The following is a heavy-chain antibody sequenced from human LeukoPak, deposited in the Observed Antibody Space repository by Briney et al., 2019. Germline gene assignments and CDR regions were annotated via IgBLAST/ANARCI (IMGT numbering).Heavy chain of an antibody. CDR2: IYYTGRT. CDR3: ARPRYCTGGCRYFDF. Sequence: SETLSLTCTVSGGSINNYYWSWVRQPPGKGLEWIGYIYYTGRTNYHASLKSRVTISVDTSKNQFSLKLTSVTAADTAVYYCARPRYCTGGCRYFDFWGLGNRVTVSS. D-gene: IGHD2-8*02. J-gene: IGHJ4*02. CDR1: GGSINNYY. V-gene: IGHV4-59*01.